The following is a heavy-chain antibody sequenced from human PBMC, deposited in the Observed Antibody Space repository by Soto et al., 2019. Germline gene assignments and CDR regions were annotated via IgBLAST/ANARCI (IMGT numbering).Heavy chain of an antibody. CDR3: ATIVVVASTMRDDAFDI. Sequence: QVQLQQWGTGQLKSSETLSLTCADNGGSFSGYYWSWIRQPPGKGLEWIGEIHHSGSTNYNPSLKSRVTISLDTSKNQFSLKLNSVLAADTAVYYCATIVVVASTMRDDAFDIWGQGTMVTVSS. V-gene: IGHV4-34*01. D-gene: IGHD2-2*01. J-gene: IGHJ3*02. CDR2: IHHSGST. CDR1: GGSFSGYY.